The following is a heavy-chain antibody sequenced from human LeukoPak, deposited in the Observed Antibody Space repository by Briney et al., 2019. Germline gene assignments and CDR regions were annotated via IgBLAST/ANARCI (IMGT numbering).Heavy chain of an antibody. J-gene: IGHJ6*03. D-gene: IGHD1-1*01. CDR3: ARGGWNDETYMDV. Sequence: SETLSLTCTVSGGSISSYYWSWIRQPPGKGLEWIGYIYYSGSTNYNPSLKSRVTISVDTSKNQFSLKLSSVTAADTAVYYCARGGWNDETYMDVWGKGTTVTVSS. CDR1: GGSISSYY. V-gene: IGHV4-59*01. CDR2: IYYSGST.